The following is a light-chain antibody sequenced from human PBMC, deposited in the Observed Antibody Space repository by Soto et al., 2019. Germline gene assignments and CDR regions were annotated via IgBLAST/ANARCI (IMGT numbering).Light chain of an antibody. CDR3: QQSHTFPIT. J-gene: IGKJ5*01. CDR1: QDISNY. V-gene: IGKV1-12*01. Sequence: DIQMTQSPSALSSSVGDRVTMTCGASQDISNYLNWYQQKPGKAPKLLIYDASSLQSGVPSRFSASGSGTDFTLTISNLQPEDFATYYCQQSHTFPITFGQGTRLEIK. CDR2: DAS.